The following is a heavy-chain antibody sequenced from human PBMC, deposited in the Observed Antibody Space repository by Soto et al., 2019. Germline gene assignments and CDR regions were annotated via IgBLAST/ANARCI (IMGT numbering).Heavy chain of an antibody. Sequence: PGESLKISCKGSGYSFTKNWIGWVRQMSGKGLEGMGIIYPGDADTRYSPSFQGQVTISADNSISTAYLQWSRLQASDTAMYYCARHRAVAAFDAFDIWGQGKMVTV. V-gene: IGHV5-51*01. CDR1: GYSFTKNW. D-gene: IGHD6-19*01. CDR2: IYPGDADT. J-gene: IGHJ3*02. CDR3: ARHRAVAAFDAFDI.